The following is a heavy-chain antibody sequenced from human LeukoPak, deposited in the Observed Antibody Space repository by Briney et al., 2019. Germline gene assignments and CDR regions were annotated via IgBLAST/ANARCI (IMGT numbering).Heavy chain of an antibody. V-gene: IGHV3-7*01. D-gene: IGHD2-21*02. CDR3: VRDWGDSGDY. Sequence: PGGSLRLSCAASGFTFSIYWMTWVRQAPGTGLEWVATIKQDGSERFYVDSVKGRFTISRDNAKNSLYLQMNSLRTEDTAVYYCVRDWGDSGDYWGQGTLVAVSS. J-gene: IGHJ4*02. CDR2: IKQDGSER. CDR1: GFTFSIYW.